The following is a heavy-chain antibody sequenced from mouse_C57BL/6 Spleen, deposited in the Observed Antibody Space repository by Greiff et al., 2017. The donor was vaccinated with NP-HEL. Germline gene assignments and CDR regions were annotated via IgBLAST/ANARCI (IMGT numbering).Heavy chain of an antibody. Sequence: QVQLQQPGAELVRPGTSVKLSCKASGYTFTSYWMHWVKQRPGQGLEWLGVIDPSDSYTNYNQPFKGKATLTVDPSSSTAYMQLSSLASEDSAVYYRARTATVVASYYYDDWGQGTTLTV. CDR3: ARTATVVASYYYDD. D-gene: IGHD1-1*01. J-gene: IGHJ2*01. CDR1: GYTFTSYW. CDR2: IDPSDSYT. V-gene: IGHV1-59*01.